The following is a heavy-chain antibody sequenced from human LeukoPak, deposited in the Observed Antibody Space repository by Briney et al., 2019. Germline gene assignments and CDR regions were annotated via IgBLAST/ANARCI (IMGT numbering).Heavy chain of an antibody. Sequence: GGSLRLSCAASGFTFSSYAMSWVRQAPGKGLEWVSGISWNSGSIGYADSVKGRFTISRDNAKNSLYLQMNSLRAEDMALYYCAKLGGPDAFDIWGQGTMVTVSS. CDR3: AKLGGPDAFDI. CDR2: ISWNSGSI. V-gene: IGHV3-9*03. D-gene: IGHD1-26*01. CDR1: GFTFSSYA. J-gene: IGHJ3*02.